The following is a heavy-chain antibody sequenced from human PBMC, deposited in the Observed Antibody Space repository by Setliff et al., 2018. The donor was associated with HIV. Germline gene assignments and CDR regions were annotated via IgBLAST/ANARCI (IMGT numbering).Heavy chain of an antibody. Sequence: SETLSLTCTVPGGSISSSGPGYYWGWIRQTPGTGLEWIGSMSTSGSTYSNPTLKTRVTISVDTSKKHFSLKLTSVTAADTAVYYCARSQPDTIFGVVVFDSWGQGTLVTVSS. CDR1: GGSISSSGPGYY. CDR3: ARSQPDTIFGVVVFDS. J-gene: IGHJ4*02. V-gene: IGHV4-39*07. D-gene: IGHD3-3*01. CDR2: MSTSGST.